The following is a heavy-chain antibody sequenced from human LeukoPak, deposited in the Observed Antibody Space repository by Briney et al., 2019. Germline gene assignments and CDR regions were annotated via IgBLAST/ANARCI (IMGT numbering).Heavy chain of an antibody. J-gene: IGHJ5*02. CDR3: ARVKERFDIGLVVNAWFDP. V-gene: IGHV4-39*07. Sequence: SETLFLTCTVSGGSISSSSYYWGWIRQPPGKGLEWIGSTYYSGSTYYNSSLKSRVTISVDTSKNQFSLKLSSVTAADTAVYYCARVKERFDIGLVVNAWFDPWGQGTLVTVSS. D-gene: IGHD3-22*01. CDR1: GGSISSSSYY. CDR2: TYYSGST.